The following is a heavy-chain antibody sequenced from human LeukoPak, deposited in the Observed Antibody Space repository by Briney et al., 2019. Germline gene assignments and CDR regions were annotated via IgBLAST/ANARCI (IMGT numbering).Heavy chain of an antibody. CDR1: GFTVSSNY. CDR2: IYSGVST. Sequence: PGGSLRLSCAASGFTVSSNYMNWVRQAPGKGLEWVSVIYSGVSTYYADSVKGRFTISRDNSKNTLYLQMNSLRGEDTAVYYCASSGYHYQLDYWGQGTLVTVSS. J-gene: IGHJ4*02. D-gene: IGHD3-22*01. V-gene: IGHV3-66*01. CDR3: ASSGYHYQLDY.